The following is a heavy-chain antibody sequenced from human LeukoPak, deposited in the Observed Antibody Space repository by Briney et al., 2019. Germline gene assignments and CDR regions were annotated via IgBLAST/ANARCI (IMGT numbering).Heavy chain of an antibody. CDR2: INHSGST. D-gene: IGHD3-10*01. CDR3: ARVARGKYMDV. J-gene: IGHJ6*03. Sequence: SETLSLTCTVSGYSISSGYYWGWIRQPPGKGLEWIGEINHSGSTNYNPSLKSRVTISVDTSKNQFSLKLSSVTAADTAVYYCARVARGKYMDVWGKGTTVTVSS. CDR1: GYSISSGYY. V-gene: IGHV4-38-2*02.